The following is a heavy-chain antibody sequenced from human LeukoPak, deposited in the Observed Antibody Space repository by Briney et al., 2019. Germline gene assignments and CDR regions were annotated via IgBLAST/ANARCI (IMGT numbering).Heavy chain of an antibody. CDR2: INYSGST. J-gene: IGHJ3*02. V-gene: IGHV4-34*01. CDR3: ARGDNVLRFLEVDAFDI. Sequence: PSETLSLNCVVYGGSFSSYYWSWIRQPPGKRLEWIGEINYSGSTDYNPSLKSRVTISVDTSKNQFSLRLSSVTAADTAVYYCARGDNVLRFLEVDAFDIWGQGTMVTVCS. D-gene: IGHD3-3*01. CDR1: GGSFSSYY.